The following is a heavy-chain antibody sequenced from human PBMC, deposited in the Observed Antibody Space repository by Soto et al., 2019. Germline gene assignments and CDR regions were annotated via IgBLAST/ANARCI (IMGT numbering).Heavy chain of an antibody. CDR3: AKGHGSGSWLMDV. CDR1: GFTFSGHT. D-gene: IGHD6-25*01. J-gene: IGHJ6*02. Sequence: EVELVESGGGLVQPGGSLRISCAASGFTFSGHTMNWARQAPGKGLEWLSFISSGGGSTTYYADSVKGRFTISRDNAKNSLFLQMNTLRDEDTAVYYCAKGHGSGSWLMDVWGQGTTVTVSS. V-gene: IGHV3-48*02. CDR2: ISSGGGSTT.